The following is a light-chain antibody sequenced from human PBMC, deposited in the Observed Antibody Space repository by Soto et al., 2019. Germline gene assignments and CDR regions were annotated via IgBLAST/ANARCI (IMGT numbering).Light chain of an antibody. CDR3: QLRSNWPSIT. CDR1: QSVGRY. Sequence: DIVLTHSPATLALSPGERAILSCRASQSVGRYLAWYQQKPGQAPRLLIYDASTRASGIPVRFSGSGSGTDFTLTISSLEPEDFAVYFCQLRSNWPSITFGQGTRLEIK. CDR2: DAS. V-gene: IGKV3-11*01. J-gene: IGKJ5*01.